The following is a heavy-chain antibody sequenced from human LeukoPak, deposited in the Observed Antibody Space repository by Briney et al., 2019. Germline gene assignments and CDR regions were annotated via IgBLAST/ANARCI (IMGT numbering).Heavy chain of an antibody. CDR1: GGTFSSYA. J-gene: IGHJ4*02. D-gene: IGHD3-3*01. V-gene: IGHV1-69*05. Sequence: SVKVSCKASGGTFSSYAISWVRQAPGQGLEWMGRIIPIFGTANYAQKFQGRVTITTDESTSTAYMELSSLRSEDTAVYYCARSNYDFWSGYRIYYFGYWGQGTLVTVSS. CDR3: ARSNYDFWSGYRIYYFGY. CDR2: IIPIFGTA.